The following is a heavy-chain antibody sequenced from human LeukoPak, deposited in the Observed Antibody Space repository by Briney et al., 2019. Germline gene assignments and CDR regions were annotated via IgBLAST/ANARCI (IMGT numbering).Heavy chain of an antibody. J-gene: IGHJ4*02. CDR1: GGSFSGNY. CDR3: ARGPPRDFDTSGFYYNY. V-gene: IGHV4-34*01. D-gene: IGHD3-22*01. Sequence: SETVSLTCAIYGGSFSGNYWSWFRQPPGKGLEWIGEINHSGSTNYHPSLESRVTISEDMSKNQFCLKQTSVTAADTAVYYCARGPPRDFDTSGFYYNYWGQGILVTVSS. CDR2: INHSGST.